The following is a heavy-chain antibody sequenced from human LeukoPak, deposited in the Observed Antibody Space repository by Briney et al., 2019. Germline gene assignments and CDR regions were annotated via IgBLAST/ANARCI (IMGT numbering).Heavy chain of an antibody. CDR1: GGSISSSSYY. D-gene: IGHD1-26*01. V-gene: IGHV4-39*07. CDR2: IYYSGST. CDR3: ATTTIRLGF. J-gene: IGHJ4*02. Sequence: SETLSLTCTVSGGSISSSSYYWGWIRQPPGKGLEWIGSIYYSGSTYYNPSLKSRVTISVDTSKNQFSLRLSSVTAADTAVYYCATTTIRLGFWGQGTLVTVSS.